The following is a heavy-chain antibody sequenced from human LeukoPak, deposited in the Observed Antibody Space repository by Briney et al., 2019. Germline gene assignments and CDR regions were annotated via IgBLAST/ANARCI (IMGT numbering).Heavy chain of an antibody. J-gene: IGHJ3*02. CDR3: TRRLRYFDWLYPDDAFDI. V-gene: IGHV3-15*01. CDR2: IKSKTDGGTT. Sequence: PGGSLRLSCAASGFTFSDYAIHWVRQAPGKGLEWVGRIKSKTDGGTTDYAAPTKGRFTISRDDSKNTLYLQMNSLKTEDTAVYYCTRRLRYFDWLYPDDAFDIWGQGTMVTVSS. D-gene: IGHD3-9*01. CDR1: GFTFSDYA.